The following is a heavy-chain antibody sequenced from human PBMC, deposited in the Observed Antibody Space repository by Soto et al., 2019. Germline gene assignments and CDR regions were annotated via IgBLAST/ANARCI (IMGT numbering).Heavy chain of an antibody. V-gene: IGHV1-18*01. CDR1: GYTFTSYG. CDR2: ISAYNGNT. CDR3: ARDSAVAALEP. Sequence: QVQLVQSGAEVKKPGASVKVSCKASGYTFTSYGISWVRQAPGQGLEWMGWISAYNGNTNYAQKLPGRVTMTADTPTSTAYMELWSLRSGGTAVYYCARDSAVAALEPWGQGTLVTVSS. D-gene: IGHD6-19*01. J-gene: IGHJ5*02.